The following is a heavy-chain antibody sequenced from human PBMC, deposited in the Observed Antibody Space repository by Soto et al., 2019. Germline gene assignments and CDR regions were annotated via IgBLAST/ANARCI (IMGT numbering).Heavy chain of an antibody. CDR2: ISSSSSYI. Sequence: EVQLVESGGGLVKPGGSLRLSCAASGFTFSSYSMNWVRQAPGKGLEWVSSISSSSSYIYYADSVKGRFTISRDNAKNSLYLQMNSLRAEDTAVYYCARDYPRNTIFGVVYYYYGMDVWGQGTTVTVSS. CDR1: GFTFSSYS. J-gene: IGHJ6*02. CDR3: ARDYPRNTIFGVVYYYYGMDV. D-gene: IGHD3-3*01. V-gene: IGHV3-21*01.